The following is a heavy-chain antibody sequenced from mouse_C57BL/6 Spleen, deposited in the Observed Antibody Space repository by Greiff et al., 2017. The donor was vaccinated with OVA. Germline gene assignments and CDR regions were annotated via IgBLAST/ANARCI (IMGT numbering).Heavy chain of an antibody. CDR3: VRLSYYYAMDY. Sequence: DVQLVESGGGLVQPKGSLKLSCAASGFSFNTYALNWVRQAPGKGLEWVARIRSKSNNYATYYADSVKDRFTISRDDSESMLYLQMNNLKTEDTAMYYCVRLSYYYAMDYWGQGTSVTVSS. J-gene: IGHJ4*01. CDR1: GFSFNTYA. V-gene: IGHV10-1*01. CDR2: IRSKSNNYAT.